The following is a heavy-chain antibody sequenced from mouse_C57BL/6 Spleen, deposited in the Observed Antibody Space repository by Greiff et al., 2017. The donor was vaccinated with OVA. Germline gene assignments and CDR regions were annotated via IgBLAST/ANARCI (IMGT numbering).Heavy chain of an antibody. CDR2: INPSSGYT. Sequence: VQLQQSGAELAKPGASVKLSCKASGYTFTSYWMHWVKQRPGQGLEWIGYINPSSGYTKYNQKFKDKATLTADKSSSTAYMQLSSLTYEDSAVDYCARSPYGSSYGFAYWGQGTLVTVSA. CDR1: GYTFTSYW. D-gene: IGHD1-1*01. J-gene: IGHJ3*01. V-gene: IGHV1-7*01. CDR3: ARSPYGSSYGFAY.